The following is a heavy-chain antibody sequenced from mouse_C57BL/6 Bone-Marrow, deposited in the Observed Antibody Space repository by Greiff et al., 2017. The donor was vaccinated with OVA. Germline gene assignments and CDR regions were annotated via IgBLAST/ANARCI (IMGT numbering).Heavy chain of an antibody. Sequence: VHVKQSGPVLVKPGASVKMSCKASGYTFTDYYMNWVKQSHGKSLEWIGVINPYNGGTSYNQKFKGKATLTVDKSSSTAYMELNSLTSEDSAVYYCARGWDGYYWYFDVWGTGTTVTVSS. CDR2: INPYNGGT. V-gene: IGHV1-19*01. D-gene: IGHD2-3*01. CDR1: GYTFTDYY. CDR3: ARGWDGYYWYFDV. J-gene: IGHJ1*03.